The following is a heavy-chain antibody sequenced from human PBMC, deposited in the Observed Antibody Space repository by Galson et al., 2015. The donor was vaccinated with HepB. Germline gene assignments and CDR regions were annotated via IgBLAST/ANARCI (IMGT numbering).Heavy chain of an antibody. Sequence: CAISGDSVSSNSAAWNWIRQSPSRGLEWLGRTYYRSKWSKDYATSVKSRISINPDTSKNQLSLQLKSVTPEDTAVYFCARAPGREESGYDTDAFDLWGQGTMVTVSS. D-gene: IGHD5-12*01. V-gene: IGHV6-1*01. J-gene: IGHJ3*01. CDR1: GDSVSSNSAA. CDR2: TYYRSKWSK. CDR3: ARAPGREESGYDTDAFDL.